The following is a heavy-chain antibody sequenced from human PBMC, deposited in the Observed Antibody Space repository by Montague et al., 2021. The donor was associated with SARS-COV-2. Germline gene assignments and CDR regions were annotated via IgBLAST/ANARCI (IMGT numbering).Heavy chain of an antibody. CDR3: ARVRYFGTTFDY. J-gene: IGHJ4*02. CDR1: GFSLSTSGMC. V-gene: IGHV2-70*01. Sequence: PALVKPTQTLTLTCTFSGFSLSTSGMCVSWIRQPPGKALEWLALIDWDDDKFYSTSLKTRLTISKDTSKNQVVPTMTNMDPVDTATYYCARVRYFGTTFDYWGQGTLVTVSS. CDR2: IDWDDDK. D-gene: IGHD3-9*01.